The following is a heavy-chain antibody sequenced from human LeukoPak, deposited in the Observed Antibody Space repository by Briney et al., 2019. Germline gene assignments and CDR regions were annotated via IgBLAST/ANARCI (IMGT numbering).Heavy chain of an antibody. CDR3: ARDRPVTTHAFDI. Sequence: PSQTLSLTCTVSGGSISSGDYYWSWIRQPPGKGLEWIGYIYYSGSTYYNPSLKSRVTISVDTSKNQFSLKLSSVTAADPAVYYCARDRPVTTHAFDIWGQGTMVTVSS. CDR1: GGSISSGDYY. V-gene: IGHV4-30-4*08. J-gene: IGHJ3*02. D-gene: IGHD4-17*01. CDR2: IYYSGST.